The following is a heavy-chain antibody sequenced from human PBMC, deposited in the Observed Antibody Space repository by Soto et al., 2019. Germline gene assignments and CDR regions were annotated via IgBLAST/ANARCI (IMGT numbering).Heavy chain of an antibody. J-gene: IGHJ5*02. CDR1: DFSFSNAW. D-gene: IGHD3-3*01. CDR2: IKSKTDGGTI. CDR3: TIAQYYDFRFDP. Sequence: EVQLVESGGGLVKPGGSLRLSCAVPDFSFSNAWMNWVRQAPGKGLEWVGRIKSKTDGGTIDYAAPVRDRFTISRDDSKNTLYLQMDSLKIEDTAMYYCTIAQYYDFRFDPWGQGTLVTVSS. V-gene: IGHV3-15*07.